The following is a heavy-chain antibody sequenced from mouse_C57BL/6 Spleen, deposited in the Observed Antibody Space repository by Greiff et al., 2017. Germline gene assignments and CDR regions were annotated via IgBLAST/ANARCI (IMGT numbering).Heavy chain of an antibody. Sequence: EVMLVESGGGLVQPGGSLSLSCAASGFTFTDYYMSWVRQPPGKALEWLGFIRNKANGYTTEYSASVKGRFTISRDNSQSILYLQMNALRAEDSATYYCARYTVRGAMDYWGQGTSVTVSS. CDR2: IRNKANGYTT. J-gene: IGHJ4*01. V-gene: IGHV7-3*01. CDR1: GFTFTDYY. CDR3: ARYTVRGAMDY.